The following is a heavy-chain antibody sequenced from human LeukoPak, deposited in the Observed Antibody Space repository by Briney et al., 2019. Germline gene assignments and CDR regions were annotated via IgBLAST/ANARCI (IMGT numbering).Heavy chain of an antibody. Sequence: PGGSLRLSCAASGFTVSSNYMSWVRQAPGKGLEWVSSISSSSSYIYYADSVKGRFTISRDNAKNSLYLQMNSLRAEDTAVYYCASLGSSWYSWYYFDYWGQGTLVTVSS. CDR2: ISSSSSYI. V-gene: IGHV3-21*01. J-gene: IGHJ4*02. CDR1: GFTVSSNY. CDR3: ASLGSSWYSWYYFDY. D-gene: IGHD6-13*01.